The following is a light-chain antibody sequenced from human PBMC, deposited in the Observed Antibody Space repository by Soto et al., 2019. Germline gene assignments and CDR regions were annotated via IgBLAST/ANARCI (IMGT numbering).Light chain of an antibody. Sequence: QSALTQPASVSGSPGQSITISCTRTSSDVGGYDYVSWYQQHPGKAPKLMIYEVSNRPSGVSNRFSGSKSRNTASLTISGLQAEDEADYYCCSYTSSNTRVFGGGTKVTVL. CDR1: SSDVGGYDY. CDR2: EVS. J-gene: IGLJ3*02. CDR3: CSYTSSNTRV. V-gene: IGLV2-14*01.